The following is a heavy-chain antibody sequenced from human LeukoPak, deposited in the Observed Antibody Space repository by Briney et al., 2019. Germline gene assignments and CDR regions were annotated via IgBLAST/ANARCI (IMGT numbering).Heavy chain of an antibody. CDR3: ARDGDYYDSSGYRYFQH. CDR1: GGTFSSYA. D-gene: IGHD3-22*01. J-gene: IGHJ1*01. V-gene: IGHV1-69*01. CDR2: IIPIFGTA. Sequence: SVKVSCKASGGTFSSYAISWVRQAPGQGLEWMGGIIPIFGTANYAQKFQGRVTITADESTSTAYMELSSLRSEDTAVYYCARDGDYYDSSGYRYFQHWGQGTLVTVSS.